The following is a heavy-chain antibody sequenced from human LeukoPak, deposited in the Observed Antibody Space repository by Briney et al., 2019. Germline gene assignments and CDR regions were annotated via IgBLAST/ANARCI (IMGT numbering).Heavy chain of an antibody. V-gene: IGHV3-74*01. CDR1: GFTLSSYW. D-gene: IGHD3-9*01. J-gene: IGHJ4*02. CDR3: AMDMTGLADS. CDR2: INPDGSRT. Sequence: PGGSLRLSCADSGFTLSSYWVHWVRQAPGKGLVWVSRINPDGSRTSYADSVKGRFTISRDNAKNTLYLQMNSLRVEDTAIYYCAMDMTGLADSWGQGTLVSVSS.